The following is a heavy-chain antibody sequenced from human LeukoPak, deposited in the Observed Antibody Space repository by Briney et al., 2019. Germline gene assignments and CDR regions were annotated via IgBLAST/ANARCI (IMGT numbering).Heavy chain of an antibody. V-gene: IGHV4-39*07. Sequence: KPSETLSLTCTVSGASVSSSNYYWGWIRQPPGKGLEWVGSVYYTGSTYHNPSLKSRVTMSIDTSRNQFSLKLSSVTAADTAVYYCARPAVAGTLSDFDYWGQGTLVTVSS. J-gene: IGHJ4*02. D-gene: IGHD6-19*01. CDR2: VYYTGST. CDR3: ARPAVAGTLSDFDY. CDR1: GASVSSSNYY.